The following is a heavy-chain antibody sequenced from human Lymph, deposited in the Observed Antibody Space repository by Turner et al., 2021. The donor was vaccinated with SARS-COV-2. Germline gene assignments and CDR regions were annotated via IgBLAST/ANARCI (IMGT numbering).Heavy chain of an antibody. Sequence: EVQLVESGGGLIQPGGSLRLSCAASGVTVSSNYMSWVRQAPGKGLEGVSVIYSGGSTYYADTVKGRFTISRDKSKNTLYRQMNSLRAEDTAVYYCARDLMEVGGMDVWGQGTTVTVSS. CDR1: GVTVSSNY. D-gene: IGHD3-3*01. J-gene: IGHJ6*02. CDR3: ARDLMEVGGMDV. CDR2: IYSGGST. V-gene: IGHV3-53*01.